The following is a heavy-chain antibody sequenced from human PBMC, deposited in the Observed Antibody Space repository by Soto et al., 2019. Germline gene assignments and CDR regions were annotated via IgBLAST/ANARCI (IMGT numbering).Heavy chain of an antibody. CDR2: MNPSSGNK. CDR1: GYSFSSYD. Sequence: ASVKVSFKASGYSFSSYDINWLRQAAGQGLEWMGWMNPSSGNKAYAQKFQGRVAMTRNTSISTAYMELTSLTSEDTAAYYCARGGVSRGAFDLWGQGTVVTVSS. CDR3: ARGGVSRGAFDL. V-gene: IGHV1-8*01. J-gene: IGHJ3*01. D-gene: IGHD3-10*01.